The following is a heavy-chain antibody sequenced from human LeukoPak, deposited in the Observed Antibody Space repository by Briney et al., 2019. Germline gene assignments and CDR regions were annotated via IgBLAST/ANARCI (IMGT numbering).Heavy chain of an antibody. J-gene: IGHJ4*02. Sequence: GGSLRLSCAAEGFPSVSSSVTWVRQAPGKGLEWVAEIKGDGSEKHYVDSVKGRSPPSRDNAKSTLYLPLKSLRADDTALYYCARGMTWSAYWGQGTMVAVAS. V-gene: IGHV3-7*04. CDR3: ARGMTWSAY. CDR1: GFPSVSSS. CDR2: IKGDGSEK. D-gene: IGHD2-21*02.